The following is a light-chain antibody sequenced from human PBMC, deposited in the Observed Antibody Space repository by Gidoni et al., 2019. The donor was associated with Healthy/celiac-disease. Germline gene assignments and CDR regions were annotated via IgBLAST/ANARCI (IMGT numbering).Light chain of an antibody. CDR2: AAS. CDR1: QSISSY. J-gene: IGKJ1*01. V-gene: IGKV1-39*01. Sequence: DIQMTQSPSSLSASVGDRVTITCRASQSISSYLNWYQQKPGKAPKLLIYAASSLQSGVPSRFSGSGSGTDFTFTISSQQPEDFATYYCQQSYSTPWTFGQGTKVEIK. CDR3: QQSYSTPWT.